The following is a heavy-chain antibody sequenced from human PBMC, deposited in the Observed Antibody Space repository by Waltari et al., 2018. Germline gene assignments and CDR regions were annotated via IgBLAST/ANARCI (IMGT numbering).Heavy chain of an antibody. V-gene: IGHV3-7*01. CDR3: EGSWT. Sequence: EVQLMESGGGLVQPGGSLRLSCAASGFNWIRQAPGKGLEWVANINRDGSRESYVDSVKGRFTISRDNAKNSVFLQMNSLRVEDTAVYYCEGSWTWGQGTLVTVSS. D-gene: IGHD5-12*01. J-gene: IGHJ4*02. CDR1: GFN. CDR2: INRDGSRE.